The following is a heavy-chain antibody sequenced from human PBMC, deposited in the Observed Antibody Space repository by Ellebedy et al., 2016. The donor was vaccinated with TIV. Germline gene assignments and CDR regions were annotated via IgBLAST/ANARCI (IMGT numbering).Heavy chain of an antibody. D-gene: IGHD2-2*01. CDR2: IYYSGST. CDR1: GGSISSGDYY. Sequence: SETLSLTCTVSGGSISSGDYYWSWIRQPPGKGLEWIGYIYYSGSTNYNPSLKSRVTISVDTSKNHFSLKLSSVAVADTAVYYCATYRDAFDIWGQGTMVTVSS. CDR3: ATYRDAFDI. V-gene: IGHV4-30-4*01. J-gene: IGHJ3*02.